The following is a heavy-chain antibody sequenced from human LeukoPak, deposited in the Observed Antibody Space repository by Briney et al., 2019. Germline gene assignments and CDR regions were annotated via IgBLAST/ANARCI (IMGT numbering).Heavy chain of an antibody. V-gene: IGHV4-39*07. CDR2: IYYSGST. CDR3: VRDAAGQGSFDY. J-gene: IGHJ4*02. D-gene: IGHD6-13*01. CDR1: GGSISSSSYY. Sequence: PSETLSLTCTVSGGSISSSSYYWGWIRQPPGKGLEWIGSIYYSGSTYYNPSLKSRVTISVDTSKNQFSLKLSSVTAADTAVYYCVRDAAGQGSFDYWGQGTLVTVSS.